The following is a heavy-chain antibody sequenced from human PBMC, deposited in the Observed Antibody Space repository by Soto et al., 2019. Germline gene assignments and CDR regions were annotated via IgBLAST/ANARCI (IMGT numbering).Heavy chain of an antibody. CDR2: ISGNGGST. J-gene: IGHJ4*02. V-gene: IGHV3-23*01. D-gene: IGHD1-1*01. CDR3: AKDGDVYKIFEY. CDR1: GFTFSSYW. Sequence: PGGSLRLSCAASGFTFSSYWMSWVRQAPGKGLEWVSGISGNGGSTYYADSVKGRFTISRDNSKNSLYLQMNSLRAEDTAVFYCAKDGDVYKIFEYWGQGTLVTVSS.